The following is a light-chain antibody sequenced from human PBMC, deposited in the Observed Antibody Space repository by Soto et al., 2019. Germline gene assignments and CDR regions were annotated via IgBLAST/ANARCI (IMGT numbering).Light chain of an antibody. Sequence: EIVLTQSPATLPLSPGERATLSCRASQSVGLYLAWYQQKPGQAPSLLIYDSSIRATGVPARFSGSGSGTDFTLTISSLQREDFATYYCQQSYSFPITFGQGTRLEI. J-gene: IGKJ5*01. CDR2: DSS. V-gene: IGKV3-11*01. CDR1: QSVGLY. CDR3: QQSYSFPIT.